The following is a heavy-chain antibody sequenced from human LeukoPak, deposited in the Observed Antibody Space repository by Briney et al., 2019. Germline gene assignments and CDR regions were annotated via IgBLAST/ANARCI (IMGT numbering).Heavy chain of an antibody. V-gene: IGHV4-59*08. J-gene: IGHJ4*02. Sequence: SETLSLTCTVSGGSISSYYWSWIRQPPGKGLEWIGYLYYSGSTIYNPSLKSRVTISVDTSKNQFSLKLSSVTAADTAVYYCARHHDILTGYPPELDYWGQGTLVTVSS. D-gene: IGHD3-9*01. CDR1: GGSISSYY. CDR3: ARHHDILTGYPPELDY. CDR2: LYYSGST.